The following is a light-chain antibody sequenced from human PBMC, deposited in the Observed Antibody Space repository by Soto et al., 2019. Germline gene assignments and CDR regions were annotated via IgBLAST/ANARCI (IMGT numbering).Light chain of an antibody. V-gene: IGKV1-5*03. J-gene: IGKJ4*01. CDR2: KAS. CDR1: QSISSW. CDR3: QQYKSFSLT. Sequence: DIQMTQSPSTLSASVGDRVTITCRASQSISSWLAWYQQKPGKAPKLLIYKASSLESGVPSRFSGSGSGTEFTLTISSLQPDDFAFYYCQQYKSFSLTFGGGTKVEIK.